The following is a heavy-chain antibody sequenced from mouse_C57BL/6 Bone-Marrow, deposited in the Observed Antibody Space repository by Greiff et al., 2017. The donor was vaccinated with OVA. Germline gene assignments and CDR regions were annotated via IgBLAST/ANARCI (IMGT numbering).Heavy chain of an antibody. Sequence: QVQLQQPGAELVRPGSSVKLSCKASGYTFTSYWMDWVKQRPGQGLEWIGNIYPSDSETNYNQKFKDKATLTVDKSSSTAYMQLSSLTSEDSAVYYCARRLRGSSPYWYFDVWGTGTTVTVS. CDR3: ARRLRGSSPYWYFDV. V-gene: IGHV1-61*01. J-gene: IGHJ1*03. CDR1: GYTFTSYW. CDR2: IYPSDSET. D-gene: IGHD1-1*01.